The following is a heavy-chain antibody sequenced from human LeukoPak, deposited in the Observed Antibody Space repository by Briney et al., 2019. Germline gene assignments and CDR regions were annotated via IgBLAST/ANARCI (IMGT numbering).Heavy chain of an antibody. J-gene: IGHJ4*02. CDR1: GYTFTSYG. V-gene: IGHV1-18*01. Sequence: ASVKVSCKASGYTFTSYGISWVRQAPGQGLEWMGWISAYNGNTNYAQKLQGRVTMTTDTSTRTAYMELRSLRSDDAAVYYCARGVSDGGSFDYWGQGTLVTVSS. D-gene: IGHD2-21*02. CDR2: ISAYNGNT. CDR3: ARGVSDGGSFDY.